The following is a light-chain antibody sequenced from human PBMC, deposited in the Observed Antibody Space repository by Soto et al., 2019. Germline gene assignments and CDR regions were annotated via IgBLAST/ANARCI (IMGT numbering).Light chain of an antibody. V-gene: IGLV1-51*01. CDR1: SSNIGNNY. CDR3: ATWDSSLSAVV. CDR2: DNY. J-gene: IGLJ2*01. Sequence: QSVLTQPPSVSATPGQKVTISCSGSSSNIGNNYVSWYQQFPGRAPKLLIYDNYWRPSGIPDRFSASKSGTSATLGITGLQTGDEADYYCATWDSSLSAVVVGGGTKLTVL.